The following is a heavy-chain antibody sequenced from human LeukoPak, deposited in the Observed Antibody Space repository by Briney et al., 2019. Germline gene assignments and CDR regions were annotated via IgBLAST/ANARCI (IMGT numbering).Heavy chain of an antibody. D-gene: IGHD3-3*01. Sequence: GGSLRLSCAASGFTFSSYAMSWVRQAPGKGLEWVSAISGSGGSTYYADSVKGRFTISRDNSKNTLYLQMNSLRAEDTAVYYCAKESDFWSGSQWGYMDVWGKGTTVTVSS. J-gene: IGHJ6*03. CDR3: AKESDFWSGSQWGYMDV. CDR2: ISGSGGST. V-gene: IGHV3-23*01. CDR1: GFTFSSYA.